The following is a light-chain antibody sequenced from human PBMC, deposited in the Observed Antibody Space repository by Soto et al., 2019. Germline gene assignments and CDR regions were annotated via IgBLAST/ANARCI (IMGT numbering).Light chain of an antibody. V-gene: IGLV4-69*01. CDR3: QTWGTGIQV. CDR2: VNSDGSH. CDR1: SGHSSYA. J-gene: IGLJ2*01. Sequence: QLVLTQSPSASASLGASVKLTCTLSSGHSSYAIAWHQQQPEKGARYLMKVNSDGSHSKGDGIPDRFSGSSSGAERYLTISSLQSEDEADYYCQTWGTGIQVFGGGTKLTVL.